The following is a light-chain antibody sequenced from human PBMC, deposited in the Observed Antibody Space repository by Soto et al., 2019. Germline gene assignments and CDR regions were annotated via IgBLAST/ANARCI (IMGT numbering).Light chain of an antibody. CDR2: DAS. CDR1: QSVGNY. V-gene: IGKV3-11*01. J-gene: IGKJ4*01. CDR3: NHLLDRLA. Sequence: EIVLTQSPVTLSLSPGERATLSCRANQSVGNYLAWYQQKPGQAPRLLVYDASDRATGIPTRFSGSGSGTDFTFNFSSLFFENFTVYYGNHLLDRLASGGGT.